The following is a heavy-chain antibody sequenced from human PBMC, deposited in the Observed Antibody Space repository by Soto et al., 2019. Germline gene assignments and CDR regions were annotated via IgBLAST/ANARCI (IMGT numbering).Heavy chain of an antibody. CDR1: GFTFSSYA. Sequence: QVQLVESGGGVVQPGKSLRLSCAASGFTFSSYAMHWARQAPGKGPEWVTVISIRGGDEYYAESVRGRFTISRDDSKNTLYLQMDRLRVEDTAVYYCARGTIVARQHLDYWGQGTLVTVSS. D-gene: IGHD6-6*01. J-gene: IGHJ4*02. CDR2: ISIRGGDE. V-gene: IGHV3-30*03. CDR3: ARGTIVARQHLDY.